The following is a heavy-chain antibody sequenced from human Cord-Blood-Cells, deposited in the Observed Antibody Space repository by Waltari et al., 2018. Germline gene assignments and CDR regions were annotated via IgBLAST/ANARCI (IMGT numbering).Heavy chain of an antibody. J-gene: IGHJ3*02. CDR3: ARGGGYCSSTSCYAFDI. V-gene: IGHV4-59*01. CDR2: IYYSGST. D-gene: IGHD2-2*01. Sequence: QVQLQESGPGLVKPSETLSLTCTVSGGSISSYYWSWIRQPPGKGLEWIGYIYYSGSTNSHPYLKGRVTISVDTSKNQFSLKLSSVTAADTAVYYCARGGGYCSSTSCYAFDIWGQGTMVTVSS. CDR1: GGSISSYY.